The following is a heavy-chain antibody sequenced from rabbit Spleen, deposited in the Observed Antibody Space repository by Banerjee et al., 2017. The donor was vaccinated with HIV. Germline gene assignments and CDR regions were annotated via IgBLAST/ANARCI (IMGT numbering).Heavy chain of an antibody. D-gene: IGHD4-1*01. V-gene: IGHV1S7*01. CDR2: IDPVFGIT. Sequence: QLKESGGGLVQPGGSLKLSCKASGFTLSSYYMNWVRQAPGKGLEWIGYIDPVFGITYYANWVNGRFTISSHNAQNTLYLQLNSLTAADTATYFCVRGSGWGFGYFKLWGPGTLVTVS. J-gene: IGHJ4*01. CDR3: VRGSGWGFGYFKL. CDR1: GFTLSSYY.